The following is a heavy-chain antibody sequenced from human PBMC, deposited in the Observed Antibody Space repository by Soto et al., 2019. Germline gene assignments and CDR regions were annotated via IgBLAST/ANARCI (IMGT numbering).Heavy chain of an antibody. Sequence: QLQESGPGLVKPSETLSLTCTVSGGSIISSNFYWGWICQPPGKGLEWIGSVEYGGSTYDNPSLKSRVTLSADTSKNQFSLKLTSVTAADTAIYYCARHVRGAVTMNWFDPWGHGTLVTVSS. CDR3: ARHVRGAVTMNWFDP. CDR2: VEYGGST. D-gene: IGHD3-10*02. V-gene: IGHV4-39*01. J-gene: IGHJ5*02. CDR1: GGSIISSNFY.